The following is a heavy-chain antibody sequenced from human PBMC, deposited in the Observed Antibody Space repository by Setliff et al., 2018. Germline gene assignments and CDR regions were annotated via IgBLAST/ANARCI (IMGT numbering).Heavy chain of an antibody. J-gene: IGHJ5*02. V-gene: IGHV4-31*03. D-gene: IGHD3-10*01. CDR2: ISYSGNT. CDR3: ARDQSALVRGVVHHNYFDP. Sequence: PSETLSLTCTVSGASMRSGTFYWSWIRLHPGKGLEWIGYISYSGNTYYNPSFEGRLALSVDASMNQFSLRLGSVTAADSAIYYCARDQSALVRGVVHHNYFDPWGQGNKVTVS. CDR1: GASMRSGTFY.